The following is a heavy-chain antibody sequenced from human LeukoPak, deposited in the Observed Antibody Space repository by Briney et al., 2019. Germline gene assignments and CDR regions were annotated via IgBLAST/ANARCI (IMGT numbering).Heavy chain of an antibody. CDR3: ARDATGTTIRCFDP. Sequence: ASVKVSCKASAYTFTGYYMHWVRQPPGQGLEWMGWIDSNIGGTNYAEKFQGRVTMTRDTSISTAFMELSRLTSDDTAVYYCARDATGTTIRCFDPWGQGALVTVSS. J-gene: IGHJ5*02. V-gene: IGHV1-2*02. CDR1: AYTFTGYY. D-gene: IGHD1-1*01. CDR2: IDSNIGGT.